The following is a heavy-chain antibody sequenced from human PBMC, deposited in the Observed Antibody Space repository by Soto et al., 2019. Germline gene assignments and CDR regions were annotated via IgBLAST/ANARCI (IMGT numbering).Heavy chain of an antibody. V-gene: IGHV3-30-3*01. D-gene: IGHD3-22*01. CDR3: ARELSAPMIVVVITIAFDY. Sequence: PGGSLRLSCAASGFTFSSYAMHWVRQAPGKGLEWVAVISYDGSSKYYADSVKGRFTISRDNSKNTLYLQMNSLRAEDTAVYYCARELSAPMIVVVITIAFDYWGQGTLVTVSS. CDR2: ISYDGSSK. J-gene: IGHJ4*02. CDR1: GFTFSSYA.